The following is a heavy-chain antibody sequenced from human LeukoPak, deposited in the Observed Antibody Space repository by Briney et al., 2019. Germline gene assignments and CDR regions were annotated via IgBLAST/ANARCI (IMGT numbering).Heavy chain of an antibody. V-gene: IGHV1-46*01. Sequence: ASVRVSCKASGYTFTSYYMHWVRQAPGQGLEWMGIINPSGGSTSYAQKFQGRVTMTRDMSTSTVYMELSSLRSEDTAVYYCASRIAAAATGAFDIWGQGTMVTVSS. CDR3: ASRIAAAATGAFDI. CDR1: GYTFTSYY. J-gene: IGHJ3*02. D-gene: IGHD6-13*01. CDR2: INPSGGST.